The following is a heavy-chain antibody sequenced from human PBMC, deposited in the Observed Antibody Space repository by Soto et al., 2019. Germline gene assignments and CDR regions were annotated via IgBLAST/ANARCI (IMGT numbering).Heavy chain of an antibody. CDR2: IYHSGST. D-gene: IGHD3-22*01. Sequence: SETLSLTCAVSGGSISSSNWWSWVRQPPGKGPEWIGEIYHSGSTNYNPSLKSRVTISVDKSKNQFSLKLSSVTAADTAVYYCARDNPSDYYDSSGYHYYYYYGMGVWGQGTTVTVSS. CDR3: ARDNPSDYYDSSGYHYYYYYGMGV. V-gene: IGHV4-4*02. J-gene: IGHJ6*02. CDR1: GGSISSSNW.